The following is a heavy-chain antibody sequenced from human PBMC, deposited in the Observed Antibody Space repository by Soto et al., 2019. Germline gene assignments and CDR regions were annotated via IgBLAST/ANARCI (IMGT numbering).Heavy chain of an antibody. CDR2: IKEDGSEK. CDR1: GFTFSNYW. V-gene: IGHV3-7*01. Sequence: GGSLRLSCAASGFTFSNYWMTWVRQAPGKGLEWVANIKEDGSEKHYVDSVKGRFAISRDNAKNSLYLQMNSLRVEDTAVYFCSRDVVVGAKALNYWGQGALVTVSS. D-gene: IGHD2-15*01. J-gene: IGHJ4*02. CDR3: SRDVVVGAKALNY.